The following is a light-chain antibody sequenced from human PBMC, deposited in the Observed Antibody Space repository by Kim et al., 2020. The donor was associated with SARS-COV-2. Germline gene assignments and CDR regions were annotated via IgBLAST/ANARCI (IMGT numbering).Light chain of an antibody. Sequence: SPGERATISFRDSQTISSSYLGWYQQKPGQAPRLLIDGESNGATGVPDRFSGSGSGTDFTLTITRLEPEEFATYYCHYYGMSPWTFGQGTKVDIK. CDR1: QTISSSY. J-gene: IGKJ1*01. CDR3: HYYGMSPWT. V-gene: IGKV3-20*01. CDR2: GES.